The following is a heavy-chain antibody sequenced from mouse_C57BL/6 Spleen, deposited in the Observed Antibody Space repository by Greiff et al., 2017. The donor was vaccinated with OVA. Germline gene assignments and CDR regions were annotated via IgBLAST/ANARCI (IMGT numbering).Heavy chain of an antibody. CDR2: IRLKSDNYAT. Sequence: EVKLLESGGGLVQPGGSMKLSCVASGFTFSNYWMNWVRQSPEKGLEWVAQIRLKSDNYATHYAESVKGRFTISRDDSKSSVYLQMNNLRAEDTGIYYCTNWGSWFAYWGQGTLVTVSA. V-gene: IGHV6-3*01. CDR3: TNWGSWFAY. CDR1: GFTFSNYW. D-gene: IGHD4-1*01. J-gene: IGHJ3*01.